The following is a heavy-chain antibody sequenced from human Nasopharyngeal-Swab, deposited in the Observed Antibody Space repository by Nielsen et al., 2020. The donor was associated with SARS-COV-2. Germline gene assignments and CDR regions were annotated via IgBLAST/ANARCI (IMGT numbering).Heavy chain of an antibody. V-gene: IGHV6-1*01. CDR3: ARARGAYGDYYYYYYTDV. CDR2: TYYRSKWYN. D-gene: IGHD4-17*01. CDR1: GDSFSSSSAA. J-gene: IGHJ6*03. Sequence: SLSLSCAVSGDSFSSSSAAWNWIRQSPSSGLEWLGRTYYRSKWYNDYAVSVKSRITINPDTSKNQFSLHLNSVTPEDTAVYYCARARGAYGDYYYYYYTDVWGKGTTVTVSS.